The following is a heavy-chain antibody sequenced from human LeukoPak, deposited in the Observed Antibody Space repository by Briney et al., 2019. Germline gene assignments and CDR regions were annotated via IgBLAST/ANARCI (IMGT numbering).Heavy chain of an antibody. J-gene: IGHJ6*03. CDR3: TTEDPSSSWYNQVEDYYYYYMDV. V-gene: IGHV3-15*01. CDR1: GFTFSNAW. D-gene: IGHD6-13*01. Sequence: GGSLRLSCAASGFTFSNAWMSWVRQAPGKGLEWVGRIKSKTDGGTTDYAAPVKGRFTISRDDSKNTLYLQMNSLKTEDTAVYYCTTEDPSSSWYNQVEDYYYYYMDVWGKGTTVTVSS. CDR2: IKSKTDGGTT.